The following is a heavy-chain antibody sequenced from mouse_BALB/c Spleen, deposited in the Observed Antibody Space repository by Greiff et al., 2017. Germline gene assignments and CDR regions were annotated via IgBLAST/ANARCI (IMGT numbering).Heavy chain of an antibody. CDR2: ISSGSSTI. CDR1: GFTFSSFG. D-gene: IGHD2-14*01. Sequence: EVQGVESGGGLVQPGGSRKLSCAASGFTFSSFGMHWVRQAPEKGLEWVAYISSGSSTIYYADTVKGRFTISRDNPKNTLFLQMTSLRSEDTAMYYCAREGLYRSFAYWGQGTLVTVSA. J-gene: IGHJ3*01. CDR3: AREGLYRSFAY. V-gene: IGHV5-17*02.